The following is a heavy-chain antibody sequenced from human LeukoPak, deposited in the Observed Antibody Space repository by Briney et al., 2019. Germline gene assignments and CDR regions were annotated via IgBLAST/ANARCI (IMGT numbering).Heavy chain of an antibody. CDR1: GGSISSGGYY. J-gene: IGHJ4*02. CDR3: ARGSYSSSWYAHSVDY. Sequence: SQTLSLTCTVSGGSISSGGYYWSWIRQHPGKGLEWIGYIYYSGSTYYNPSLKSRVTISVDTSKNQFSLKLSSATAADTAVYYCARGSYSSSWYAHSVDYWGQGTLVTVSS. V-gene: IGHV4-31*03. D-gene: IGHD6-13*01. CDR2: IYYSGST.